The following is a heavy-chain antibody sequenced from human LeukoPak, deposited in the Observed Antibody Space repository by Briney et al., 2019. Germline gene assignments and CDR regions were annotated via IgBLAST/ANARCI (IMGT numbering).Heavy chain of an antibody. CDR3: AREGVGLGRGYSYGTRYYFDN. J-gene: IGHJ4*02. D-gene: IGHD5-18*01. CDR1: GFTFSSYS. Sequence: PGGSLRLSCAASGFTFSSYSMNWVRQAPGKGLEWVSYISSSSSPIYYTDSVKGRFTISRDNAKNSLYLQMNSLRDEDTAVYYCAREGVGLGRGYSYGTRYYFDNWGQGTLVTVSS. V-gene: IGHV3-48*02. CDR2: ISSSSSPI.